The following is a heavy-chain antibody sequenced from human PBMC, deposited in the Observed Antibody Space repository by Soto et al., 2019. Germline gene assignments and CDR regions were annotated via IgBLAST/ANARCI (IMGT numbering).Heavy chain of an antibody. J-gene: IGHJ4*02. CDR3: TTGLSNGYYNFDY. V-gene: IGHV3-15*01. CDR1: GFTFSNAW. Sequence: GSLRLSCAASGFTFSNAWMSWVRQAPGKGLEWVGRIKGEGDGGTTDYAAPVKGRIIISRDHSKDTLYLQMNSLKTEDTAVYYCTTGLSNGYYNFDYWGQGT. CDR2: IKGEGDGGTT. D-gene: IGHD3-22*01.